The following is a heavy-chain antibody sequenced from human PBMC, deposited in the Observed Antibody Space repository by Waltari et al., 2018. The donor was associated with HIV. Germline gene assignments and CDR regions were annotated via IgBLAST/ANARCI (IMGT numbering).Heavy chain of an antibody. D-gene: IGHD3-22*01. CDR2: ISSSSIYI. CDR3: ARGKYYYHSSGYNDNHPFDY. J-gene: IGHJ4*02. V-gene: IGHV3-21*01. Sequence: EVQLVESGGGLVQPGGSLSLSCTASGFTFSTHRLNRVRQPPGKGLEWVSFISSSSIYIYYADSVKGRFTISRDNAKNSLYLQMNSLRAEDTAVYYCARGKYYYHSSGYNDNHPFDYWGQGTLVTVSS. CDR1: GFTFSTHR.